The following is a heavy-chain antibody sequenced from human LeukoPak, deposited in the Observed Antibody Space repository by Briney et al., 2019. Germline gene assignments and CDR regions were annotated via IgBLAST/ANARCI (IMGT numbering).Heavy chain of an antibody. D-gene: IGHD3-10*01. Sequence: PGGSLRLSCAASGFTFSSYAMSWVRQAPGKGLEWVSAISGSGGSTYYADSVKGRFTISRDNSKNTLYLQMNSLRAEDTAVYYCAKAPTCYYGSGSCEDYWGQGTLVTVSS. J-gene: IGHJ4*02. CDR1: GFTFSSYA. CDR2: ISGSGGST. CDR3: AKAPTCYYGSGSCEDY. V-gene: IGHV3-23*01.